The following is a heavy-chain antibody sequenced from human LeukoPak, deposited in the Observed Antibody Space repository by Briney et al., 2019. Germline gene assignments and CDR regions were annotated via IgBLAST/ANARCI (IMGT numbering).Heavy chain of an antibody. CDR3: ARDYTMFWSGCDY. Sequence: GGSLRLSCTASGLIFRNYAMTWVRQAPRKGLEWVSTISGDGTETFYADSVKGRFTISRDNSKNTVYLQMNSLRGEETAVYYCARDYTMFWSGCDYWGQGTLVTVSS. J-gene: IGHJ4*02. CDR1: GLIFRNYA. CDR2: ISGDGTET. V-gene: IGHV3-23*01. D-gene: IGHD3-3*01.